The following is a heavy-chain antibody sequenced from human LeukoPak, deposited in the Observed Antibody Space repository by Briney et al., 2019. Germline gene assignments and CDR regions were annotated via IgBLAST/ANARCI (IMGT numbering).Heavy chain of an antibody. CDR2: IYSGGST. CDR1: GFTVSSNY. V-gene: IGHV3-66*02. D-gene: IGHD6-13*01. J-gene: IGHJ4*02. Sequence: GGSLRLSCAASGFTVSSNYMSWVRQAPGKGLEWVSVIYSGGSTYYADSVKGRFTISRDNSKNTLYLQMNSLRAEDTAVYYCASHPALSSSSWWASRGTGYWGQGTLVTVSS. CDR3: ASHPALSSSSWWASRGTGY.